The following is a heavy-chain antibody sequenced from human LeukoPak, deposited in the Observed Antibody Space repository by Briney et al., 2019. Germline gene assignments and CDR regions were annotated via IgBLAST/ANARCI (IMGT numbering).Heavy chain of an antibody. J-gene: IGHJ4*02. CDR2: IKSDGSST. CDR1: GFMFSRYW. V-gene: IGHV3-74*01. CDR3: VRDSSKWYYDY. Sequence: GGSLRLSCAASGFMFSRYWMHWVRQAPRKGLVWVSHIKSDGSSTTYADSVKGRFTISRDNAKSTLYLQMNSLRVEDTAVYYCVRDSSKWYYDYWGQGTLVTVSS. D-gene: IGHD6-13*01.